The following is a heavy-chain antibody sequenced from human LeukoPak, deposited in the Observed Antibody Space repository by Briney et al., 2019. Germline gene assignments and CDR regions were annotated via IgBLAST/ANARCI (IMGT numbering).Heavy chain of an antibody. J-gene: IGHJ4*02. CDR2: ISYDGSNK. CDR3: ARDYRLGDLVAVPPDY. V-gene: IGHV3-30-3*01. CDR1: GFTFSSYA. Sequence: GGSLRLSCAASGFTFSSYAMHWVRQAPGKGLEWVAVISYDGSNKYYADSVKGRFTISRDNSKNTLYLQMNSLRAEDTAVYYCARDYRLGDLVAVPPDYWGQGTLVTVSS. D-gene: IGHD2-2*01.